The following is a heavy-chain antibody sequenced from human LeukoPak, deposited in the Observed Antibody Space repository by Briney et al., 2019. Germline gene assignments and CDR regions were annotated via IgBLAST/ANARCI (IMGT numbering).Heavy chain of an antibody. CDR3: ARDRGWGRYDFWSGYDAFDI. CDR2: IYYSGST. CDR1: GGSISSYY. J-gene: IGHJ3*02. V-gene: IGHV4-59*01. D-gene: IGHD3-3*01. Sequence: SETLSLTCTVSGGSISSYYWSWIRQPPGKGLEWIGYIYYSGSTNYNPSLKSRVTISVDTSKNQFSLKLSSVTAADTAVYYCARDRGWGRYDFWSGYDAFDIWGQGTMVTVSS.